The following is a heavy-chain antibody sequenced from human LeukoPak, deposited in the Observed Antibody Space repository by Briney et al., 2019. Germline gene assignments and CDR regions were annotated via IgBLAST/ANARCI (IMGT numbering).Heavy chain of an antibody. J-gene: IGHJ6*03. CDR3: ARVVSIGQPPYFYYMDV. D-gene: IGHD6-6*01. CDR1: GDTLTSCG. CDR2: IIPVVGTV. V-gene: IGHV1-69*13. Sequence: ASVKVSCKASGDTLTSCGFSWVRQAPGQGLEWMGGIIPVVGTVTYAPNFQGRVTITADESTGTAYLDLSSLKDEDTAVYYCARVVSIGQPPYFYYMDVWGKGTTVTVSS.